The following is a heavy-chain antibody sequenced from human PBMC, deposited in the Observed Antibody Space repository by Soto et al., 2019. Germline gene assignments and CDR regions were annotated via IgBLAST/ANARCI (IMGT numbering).Heavy chain of an antibody. V-gene: IGHV4-61*01. CDR3: ARGVGFGYYYYYMDL. D-gene: IGHD3-10*01. CDR1: GGSVSNISDY. CDR2: IYYSGSA. J-gene: IGHJ6*02. Sequence: PSETLSLTCTVSGGSVSNISDYWSWVRQPPGKGLEWIGYIYYSGSADYNPSLGSRVTISLDTSKNQFSLKLSSVTTADTAVYYCARGVGFGYYYYYMDLWGQGTTVTVSS.